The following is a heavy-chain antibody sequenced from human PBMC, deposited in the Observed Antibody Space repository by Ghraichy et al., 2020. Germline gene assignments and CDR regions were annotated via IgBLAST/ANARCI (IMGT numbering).Heavy chain of an antibody. Sequence: SETLSLTCAVSGGSISSSNWWSWVRQPPGKGLEWIGEIYHSGSTNYNPSLKSRVTISVDKSKNQFSLKLSSVTAADTAVYYCARDRGSAAGQGFDYWGQGTLVTVSS. CDR3: ARDRGSAAGQGFDY. D-gene: IGHD6-13*01. V-gene: IGHV4-4*02. CDR1: GGSISSSNW. CDR2: IYHSGST. J-gene: IGHJ4*02.